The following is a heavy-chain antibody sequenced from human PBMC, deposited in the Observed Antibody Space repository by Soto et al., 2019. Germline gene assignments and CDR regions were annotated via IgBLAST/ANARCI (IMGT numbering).Heavy chain of an antibody. D-gene: IGHD6-19*01. J-gene: IGHJ4*02. CDR2: IYTSGST. Sequence: SDPLSLTFTVSGGSISSYYWSWIRQPSGKGLEWIGRIYTSGSTNYNPSLKSRVTMSVETSKNQFSLKLSSVTAADTAVYYCARERIAVAGMENYFDYWGQGTLVTVSS. CDR3: ARERIAVAGMENYFDY. CDR1: GGSISSYY. V-gene: IGHV4-4*07.